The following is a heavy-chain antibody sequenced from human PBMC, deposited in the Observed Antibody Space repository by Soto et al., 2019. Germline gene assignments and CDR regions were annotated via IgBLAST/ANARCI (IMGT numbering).Heavy chain of an antibody. CDR2: IGTSGDT. V-gene: IGHV3-13*04. CDR1: GFTFSRYD. J-gene: IGHJ5*02. CDR3: ARRALGFDP. D-gene: IGHD6-6*01. Sequence: EVQVVESGGGLVQPGGSLRLSCAASGFTFSRYDMHWVRQATGRGLEWVSGIGTSGDTYYAGSVKGRFTISRENAKNSVYLQMNSLRAGDTAVYYCARRALGFDPWGEGTLVAVFS.